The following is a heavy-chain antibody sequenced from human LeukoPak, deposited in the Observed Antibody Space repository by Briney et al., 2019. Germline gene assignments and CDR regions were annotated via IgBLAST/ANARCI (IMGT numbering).Heavy chain of an antibody. CDR1: GFTFSRYA. CDR3: ARDLTTVTTDDY. CDR2: ISYDGSNK. D-gene: IGHD4-17*01. J-gene: IGHJ4*02. Sequence: GGSLRLSCAASGFTFSRYAMHWVRQAPGKGLEWVAVISYDGSNKYYADSVKGRFTISRDNSKNTLYLQMNSLRAEDTAVYYCARDLTTVTTDDYWGQGTLVTVSS. V-gene: IGHV3-30-3*01.